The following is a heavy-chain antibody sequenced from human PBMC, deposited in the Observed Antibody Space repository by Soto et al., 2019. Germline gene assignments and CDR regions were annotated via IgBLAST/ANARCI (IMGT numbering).Heavy chain of an antibody. CDR2: IIPILGIA. D-gene: IGHD1-26*01. CDR1: GGTFSSYT. Sequence: QGASVKVSCKASGGTFSSYTISWVRQAPGQGLEWMGRIIPILGIANYAQKFQGRVTITADKSTSTAYMELSSLRSEDTAVYYCARGVYSGSYRYDYWGQGTLVTVSS. J-gene: IGHJ4*02. CDR3: ARGVYSGSYRYDY. V-gene: IGHV1-69*02.